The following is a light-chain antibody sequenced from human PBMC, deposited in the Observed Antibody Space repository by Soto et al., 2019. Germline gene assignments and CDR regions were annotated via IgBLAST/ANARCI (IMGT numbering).Light chain of an antibody. J-gene: IGLJ1*01. Sequence: QSALTQPASVSGSPGQSITISCTGTSSDVGDYKYVSWYQQHPDKAPKLIIFVNSNRPSGVSTRFSGSKSGNTASLTISGLQAEDEAEYYCSSYTSSDTPYVFGTGTQLTVL. CDR2: VNS. CDR1: SSDVGDYKY. V-gene: IGLV2-14*01. CDR3: SSYTSSDTPYV.